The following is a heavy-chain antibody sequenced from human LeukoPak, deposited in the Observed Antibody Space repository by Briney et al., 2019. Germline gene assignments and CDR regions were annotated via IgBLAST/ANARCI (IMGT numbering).Heavy chain of an antibody. J-gene: IGHJ1*01. CDR1: GGSFSGYY. CDR3: ASALTTLEYFQH. D-gene: IGHD4-17*01. V-gene: IGHV4-34*01. Sequence: SETLSLTCAVYGGSFSGYYWSWIRQPPGKGLEWIGEINHSGSTNYNPSLKSRVTISVDTSKNQFSLKLSSVTAADTTVYYCASALTTLEYFQHWGRGTLVTVSS. CDR2: INHSGST.